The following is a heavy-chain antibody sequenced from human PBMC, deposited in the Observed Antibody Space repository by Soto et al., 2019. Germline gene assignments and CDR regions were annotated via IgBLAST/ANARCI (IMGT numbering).Heavy chain of an antibody. D-gene: IGHD3-16*01. CDR2: ISDSGRT. CDR3: ARVLITSGPLEYSFDE. J-gene: IGHJ4*02. V-gene: IGHV4-31*03. CDR1: GGSIRRSDSY. Sequence: SETLSLTCSVSGGSIRRSDSYWTWVRQGPGKGLEWIAYISDSGRTDYNPSLKSRATISIDTSKNVFFLNLSSVTAADTAVYFCARVLITSGPLEYSFDEWGPGSLVTVSS.